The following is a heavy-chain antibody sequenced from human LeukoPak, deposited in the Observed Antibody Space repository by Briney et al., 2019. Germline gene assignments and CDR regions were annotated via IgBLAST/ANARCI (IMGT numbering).Heavy chain of an antibody. D-gene: IGHD3-10*01. Sequence: PGRCLRLSCGVSGFTFSSYAMESVRQAPGRGLGWEAVISLDGSNKYYADSVKGRFTTSRDNSKNTLYLQMNSLRAEDTAVYYCAREGRSMVRGVTRSWFDPWGQGTLVTVSS. CDR1: GFTFSSYA. CDR3: AREGRSMVRGVTRSWFDP. J-gene: IGHJ5*02. CDR2: ISLDGSNK. V-gene: IGHV3-30-3*01.